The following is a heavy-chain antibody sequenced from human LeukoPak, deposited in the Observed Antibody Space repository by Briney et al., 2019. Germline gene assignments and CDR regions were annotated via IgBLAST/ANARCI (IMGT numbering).Heavy chain of an antibody. V-gene: IGHV4-59*01. CDR1: GGSISSYY. D-gene: IGHD2-15*01. CDR3: ARLLRGGNYYGMDV. J-gene: IGHJ6*02. CDR2: IYYIGST. Sequence: SETLSLTCTVSGGSISSYYWTCIRQPPGKGLECIGYIYYIGSTNYNPSLKSRVTISVDTSENQFSLKLSSLTAADTAVYYCARLLRGGNYYGMDVWGQGTTVTVSS.